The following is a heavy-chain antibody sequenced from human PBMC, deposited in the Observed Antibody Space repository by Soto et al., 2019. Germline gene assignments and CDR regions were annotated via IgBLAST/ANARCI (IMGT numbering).Heavy chain of an antibody. D-gene: IGHD3-10*01. CDR3: ARVGLDGFFDY. Sequence: QVQLVESGGGVVQPGRSLRLSCAASGFTFSSYGMHWVRQAPGKGLEWVAVIWYDGSNKYYADSVKGRFTISRDNSKNTLYLQMNSLRAEDTAVYYCARVGLDGFFDYWGQGTLVTVSS. J-gene: IGHJ4*02. V-gene: IGHV3-33*01. CDR1: GFTFSSYG. CDR2: IWYDGSNK.